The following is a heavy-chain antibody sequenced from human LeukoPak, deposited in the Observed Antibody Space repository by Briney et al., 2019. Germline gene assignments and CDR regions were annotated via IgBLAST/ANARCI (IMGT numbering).Heavy chain of an antibody. V-gene: IGHV3-23*01. Sequence: GGSLRLSCAASGFTFSSYGMSWVRQAPGKGLEWVSAISGSGGNTYYADSVKGRFTISRDNSKNTLYLQMNSLRADDMAVYYCAKRRGLELTYYYHMDVWGKGTTVTVSS. CDR2: ISGSGGNT. CDR1: GFTFSSYG. J-gene: IGHJ6*03. CDR3: AKRRGLELTYYYHMDV. D-gene: IGHD1-7*01.